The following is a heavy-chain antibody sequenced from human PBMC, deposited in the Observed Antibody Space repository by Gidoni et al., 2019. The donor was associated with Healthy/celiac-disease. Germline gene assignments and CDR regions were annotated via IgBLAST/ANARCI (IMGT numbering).Heavy chain of an antibody. J-gene: IGHJ4*02. Sequence: QVQLVESGGGLVKPGGSLRLSCAASGSPLRDYYMSWIRQAPGKGLEWVSYISSSGSTIYYADSVKGRFTISRDNAKNSLYLQMNSLRAEDTAVYYCARESERLTTVTTFDYWGQGTLVTVSS. CDR2: ISSSGSTI. CDR3: ARESERLTTVTTFDY. V-gene: IGHV3-11*01. CDR1: GSPLRDYY. D-gene: IGHD4-17*01.